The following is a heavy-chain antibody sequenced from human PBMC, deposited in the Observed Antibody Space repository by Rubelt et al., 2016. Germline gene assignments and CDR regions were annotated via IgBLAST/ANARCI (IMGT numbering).Heavy chain of an antibody. CDR1: GYSISSGYY. D-gene: IGHD6-19*01. J-gene: IGHJ4*02. V-gene: IGHV4-38-2*02. Sequence: QVQLQESGPGLVKPSETLSLTCTVSGYSISSGYYWGWIRQPPGKGLEWIGSIYHRGSTYYNPSLKSRGTISVDTSKNQFALKLSSVTAADTAVYYCARDHSSGWYLEGFFDYWGQGTLVTVSS. CDR2: IYHRGST. CDR3: ARDHSSGWYLEGFFDY.